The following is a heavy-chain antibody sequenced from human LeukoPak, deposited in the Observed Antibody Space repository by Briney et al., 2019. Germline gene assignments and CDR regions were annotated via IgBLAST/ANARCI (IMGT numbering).Heavy chain of an antibody. D-gene: IGHD4-11*01. J-gene: IGHJ4*02. CDR3: ARVRVTTSSYYFDY. V-gene: IGHV3-23*01. CDR1: GFAFSSYA. CDR2: ISGSGGST. Sequence: GGSLRLSCAASGFAFSSYAMSWVRQAPGKGLEWVSAISGSGGSTYYADSVKGRFTISRDNSKNTLYLQMNSLRAEDTAVYYCARVRVTTSSYYFDYWGQGTLVTVSS.